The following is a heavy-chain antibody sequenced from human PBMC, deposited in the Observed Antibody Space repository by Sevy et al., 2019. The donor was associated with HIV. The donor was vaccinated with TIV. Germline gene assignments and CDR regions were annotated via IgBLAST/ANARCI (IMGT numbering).Heavy chain of an antibody. J-gene: IGHJ6*02. V-gene: IGHV1-2*02. CDR1: GSTFSVSY. Sequence: ASVKVSCKASGSTFSVSYIHWVRQAPGQGLAWMGWISPDSDDTKYIQKFQGRVTLTRDRSISTAYLELNSLTYDDAAVYYCARILLGSSGLDVWGQGTTVTVSS. CDR3: ARILLGSSGLDV. D-gene: IGHD3-10*01. CDR2: ISPDSDDT.